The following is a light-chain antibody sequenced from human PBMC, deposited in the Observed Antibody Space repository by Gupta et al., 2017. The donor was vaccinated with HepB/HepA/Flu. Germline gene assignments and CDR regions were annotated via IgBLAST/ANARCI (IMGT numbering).Light chain of an antibody. CDR1: QSIARY. CDR3: QQTDSIPWT. Sequence: DIQMTQSPSSLSASGGDRVTITYRASQSIARYVNWYQQKPGKAPKLLIYAASSLQGGVPSRFSGSGSGTDFSLTISSLQPEDFAAYYCQQTDSIPWTFGLGTKVEIK. V-gene: IGKV1-39*01. CDR2: AAS. J-gene: IGKJ1*01.